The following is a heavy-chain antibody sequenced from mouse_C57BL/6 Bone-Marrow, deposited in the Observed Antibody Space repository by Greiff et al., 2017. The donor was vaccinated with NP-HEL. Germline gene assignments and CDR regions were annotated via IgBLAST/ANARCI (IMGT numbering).Heavy chain of an antibody. V-gene: IGHV7-3*01. CDR1: GFTFTDYY. D-gene: IGHD2-4*01. CDR3: ARSIYYDYADDPFYAMDY. Sequence: EVKVVESGGGLVQPGGSLSLSCAASGFTFTDYYQSWVRQPPGKALEWLGFIRNKANGYTTEYSASVKGRFTISRDNSQSILYLQMNALRAEDSATYYCARSIYYDYADDPFYAMDYWGQGTSVTVSS. J-gene: IGHJ4*01. CDR2: IRNKANGYTT.